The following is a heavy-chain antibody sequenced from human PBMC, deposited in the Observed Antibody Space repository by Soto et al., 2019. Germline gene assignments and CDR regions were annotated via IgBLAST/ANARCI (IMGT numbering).Heavy chain of an antibody. CDR2: IIPIFGTA. V-gene: IGHV1-69*01. CDR3: ARDGGRHSGGMDY. D-gene: IGHD3-16*01. J-gene: IGHJ4*02. Sequence: QVQLVQSGAEVKKPGSSVKVSCKASGGTFSSYSINWVRQAPGQGLEWMGEIIPIFGTANYAQKFQGRVTITADESMSTAYMEPSSLRSEDTAVYYCARDGGRHSGGMDYWGQGTLVTVSS. CDR1: GGTFSSYS.